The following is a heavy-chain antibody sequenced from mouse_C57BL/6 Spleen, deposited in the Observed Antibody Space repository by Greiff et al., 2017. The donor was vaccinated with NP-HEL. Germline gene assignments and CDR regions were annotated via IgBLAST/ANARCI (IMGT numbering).Heavy chain of an antibody. D-gene: IGHD1-1*01. CDR2: ISSGSSTI. V-gene: IGHV5-17*01. CDR3: ARPYYYGSSPAWFAY. Sequence: EVMLVESGGGLVKPGGSLKLSCAASGFTFSDYGMHWVRQAPEKGLEWVAYISSGSSTIYYADTVKGRFTISRDNAKNTLFLQMTSLRSDDTAMYYCARPYYYGSSPAWFAYWGQGTLVTVSA. J-gene: IGHJ3*01. CDR1: GFTFSDYG.